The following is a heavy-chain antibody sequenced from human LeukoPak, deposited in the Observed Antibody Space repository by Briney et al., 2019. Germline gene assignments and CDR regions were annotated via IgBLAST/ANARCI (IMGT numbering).Heavy chain of an antibody. J-gene: IGHJ3*02. V-gene: IGHV1-18*01. Sequence: ASVKVSCKASGYTFSNYGVGWVRQAPGQGLECMGWISAYNGNTKYVEKFQGRVTMTRDTTTSTAYMELSSLTSADTAVYYCASWLRGVIGAFDIWGQGTMVTVSA. D-gene: IGHD3-10*01. CDR3: ASWLRGVIGAFDI. CDR2: ISAYNGNT. CDR1: GYTFSNYG.